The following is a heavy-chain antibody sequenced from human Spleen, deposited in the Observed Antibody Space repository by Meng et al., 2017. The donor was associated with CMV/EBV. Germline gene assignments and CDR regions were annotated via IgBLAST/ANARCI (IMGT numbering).Heavy chain of an antibody. CDR1: GFTFSSYW. CDR3: VRDSTNSIFDIVYYYGMDV. D-gene: IGHD3-3*01. J-gene: IGHJ6*02. V-gene: IGHV3-7*01. CDR2: IKQDGSEK. Sequence: GGSLRLSCAASGFTFSSYWMSWVRQAPGKGLEWVANIKQDGSEKYYVDSVKGRFTVSRDNAKRSLFLQMNSLRPEDTSVYYCVRDSTNSIFDIVYYYGMDVWGQGTTVTVSS.